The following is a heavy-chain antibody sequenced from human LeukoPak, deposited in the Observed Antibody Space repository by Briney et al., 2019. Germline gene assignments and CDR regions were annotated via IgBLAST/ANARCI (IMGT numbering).Heavy chain of an antibody. CDR1: EFTFSSYW. CDR2: IKQDGSEK. CDR3: ARIYYDTSGVD. Sequence: PGGSLRLSCAASEFTFSSYWMSWVRQAPGKGLEWVANIKQDGSEKYYVDSVKGRFTVSRDNAKKSMYLQMTSLTAEDTAVSYCARIYYDTSGVDWGEGTLDTVSS. J-gene: IGHJ4*02. V-gene: IGHV3-7*01. D-gene: IGHD3-22*01.